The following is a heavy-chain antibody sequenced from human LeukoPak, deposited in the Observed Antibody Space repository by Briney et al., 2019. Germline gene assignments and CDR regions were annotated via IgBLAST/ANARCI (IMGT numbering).Heavy chain of an antibody. CDR2: IYSGDTT. CDR1: GFTVSSNY. D-gene: IGHD5-24*01. V-gene: IGHV3-53*01. CDR3: ARIRDGYNDY. J-gene: IGHJ4*02. Sequence: PGGSLRLSCAASGFTVSSNYMCWVRQAPGKGLQWVSVIYSGDTTYYADSVKGRFTISRDNSRNTLYLQTNSLRAEDTAVYYCARIRDGYNDYWGQGTLVTVSS.